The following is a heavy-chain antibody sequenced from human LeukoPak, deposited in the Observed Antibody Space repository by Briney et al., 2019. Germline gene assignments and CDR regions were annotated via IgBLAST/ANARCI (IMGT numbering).Heavy chain of an antibody. J-gene: IGHJ4*02. D-gene: IGHD2-15*01. CDR2: TRNEANSYTT. V-gene: IGHV3-72*01. CDR1: GFTFSDHY. Sequence: GGSLRLSCAASGFTFSDHYMDWVRQAPGKGLEWVGRTRNEANSYTTEYAASVKGRFTISRDGSKNSLYLQMSSLKTEDTAVYYCTRTYCTGGSCYPFDYWGQGALVTVSS. CDR3: TRTYCTGGSCYPFDY.